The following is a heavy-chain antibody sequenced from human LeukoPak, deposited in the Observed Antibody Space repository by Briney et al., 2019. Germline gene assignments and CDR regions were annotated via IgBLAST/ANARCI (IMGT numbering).Heavy chain of an antibody. CDR3: GRGGWYVDY. CDR1: GDSMSSHY. Sequence: SATLSLTCTVSGDSMSSHYWSWIRQPPGKGLEWIGHIYYSGSTEYTPSLKSRVTISVDTSKNQFSLKLSSVTAADTAVYHCGRGGWYVDYWGRGTLVTVSS. J-gene: IGHJ4*02. D-gene: IGHD1-14*01. V-gene: IGHV4-59*11. CDR2: IYYSGST.